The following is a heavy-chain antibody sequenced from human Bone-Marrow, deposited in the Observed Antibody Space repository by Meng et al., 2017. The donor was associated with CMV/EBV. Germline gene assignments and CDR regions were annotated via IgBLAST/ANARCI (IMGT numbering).Heavy chain of an antibody. CDR1: GGTFSSYA. V-gene: IGHV1-69*05. J-gene: IGHJ4*02. D-gene: IGHD3-9*01. CDR3: ARHNNYDILTGAFDY. CDR2: IIPIFGTA. Sequence: SVKVSCKASGGTFSSYAISWVRQAPGQGLEWMGGIIPIFGTANYAQKFQGRVTITTDESTSTAYMELSSLRSEDTAVYYCARHNNYDILTGAFDYWGQGPRVTDYS.